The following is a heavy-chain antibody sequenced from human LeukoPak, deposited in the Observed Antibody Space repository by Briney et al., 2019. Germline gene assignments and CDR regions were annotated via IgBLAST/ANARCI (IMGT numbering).Heavy chain of an antibody. CDR2: INNSGST. CDR1: GDSISSGSYY. CDR3: ARGPQLDDTATTVFDY. J-gene: IGHJ4*02. V-gene: IGHV4-39*07. D-gene: IGHD5-18*01. Sequence: SETLSLTCTVSGDSISSGSYYWSWIRQPPGKGLEWIGEINNSGSTNYNPSLKSRVTISVDTSKNQFSLKLSSVTAADTAVYYCARGPQLDDTATTVFDYWGQGTLVTVSS.